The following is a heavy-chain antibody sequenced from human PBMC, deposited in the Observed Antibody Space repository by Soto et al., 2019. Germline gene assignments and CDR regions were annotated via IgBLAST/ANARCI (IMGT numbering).Heavy chain of an antibody. CDR1: GYTFTSYY. V-gene: IGHV1-46*01. Sequence: ASVKVSCKASGYTFTSYYMHWVRQAPGQGLEWMGIINPSGGSTSYAQKFQGRVTMTRDTSTSTVYMELSSLRSEDTAVYYCARDLFKDHSDYHYGMAVWGQGTTVTVSS. J-gene: IGHJ6*02. D-gene: IGHD2-15*01. CDR2: INPSGGST. CDR3: ARDLFKDHSDYHYGMAV.